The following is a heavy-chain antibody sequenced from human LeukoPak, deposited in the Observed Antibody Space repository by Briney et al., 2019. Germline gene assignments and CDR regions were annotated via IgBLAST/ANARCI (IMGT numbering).Heavy chain of an antibody. CDR2: IYHSGST. D-gene: IGHD3-9*01. V-gene: IGHV4-4*02. CDR3: VGVDILTGYPSFDY. J-gene: IGHJ4*02. Sequence: SETLSLTCAVSGGSISSSNWWSWVRQPPGKGLEWIGEIYHSGSTNYNPSLKSRATISVDKSKNQFSLKLSSVTAADTAVYYCVGVDILTGYPSFDYWGQGTLVTVSS. CDR1: GGSISSSNW.